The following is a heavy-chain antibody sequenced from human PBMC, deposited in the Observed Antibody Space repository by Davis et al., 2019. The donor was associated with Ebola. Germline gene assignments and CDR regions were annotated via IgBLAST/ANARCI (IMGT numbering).Heavy chain of an antibody. CDR3: ARGGGVQGVISPYGMDV. CDR1: GYTFTSYG. V-gene: IGHV1-18*01. Sequence: AASVKVSCKASGYTFTSYGISWVRQAPGQGLEWMGWISAYNGNTNYAQKFQGRVTMTRDTSTSTVYMELSSLRSEDTAVYYCARGGGVQGVISPYGMDVWGQGTTVTVSS. CDR2: ISAYNGNT. D-gene: IGHD3-10*01. J-gene: IGHJ6*02.